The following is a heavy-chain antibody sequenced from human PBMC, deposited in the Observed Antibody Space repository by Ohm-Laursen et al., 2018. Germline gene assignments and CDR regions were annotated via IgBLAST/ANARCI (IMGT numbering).Heavy chain of an antibody. CDR2: MNPTSGNT. V-gene: IGHV1-8*01. CDR3: TREASGDYGYFDL. Sequence: GASVKVSCKASGYTFTSYDINWVRQATGQGLEWMGWMNPTSGNTGYAEKFQGRVTMTRSTSISTAYMELSSLRSEDTAEYYCTREASGDYGYFDLWGRGTLVTVSS. CDR1: GYTFTSYD. D-gene: IGHD4-17*01. J-gene: IGHJ2*01.